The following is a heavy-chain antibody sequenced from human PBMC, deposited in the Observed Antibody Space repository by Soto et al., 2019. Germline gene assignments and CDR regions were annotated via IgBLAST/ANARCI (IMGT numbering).Heavy chain of an antibody. Sequence: SETLSLTCTVSGGSISSYYWSWIRQPAGKGLEWIGRIYTSGSTNYNPSLKSRVTMSVDTSKNQLSLKLSSVTAADTAVYYCARDRGAAATGYDGIDVWGQGTTVTVSS. CDR3: ARDRGAAATGYDGIDV. CDR2: IYTSGST. D-gene: IGHD6-13*01. CDR1: GGSISSYY. V-gene: IGHV4-4*07. J-gene: IGHJ6*02.